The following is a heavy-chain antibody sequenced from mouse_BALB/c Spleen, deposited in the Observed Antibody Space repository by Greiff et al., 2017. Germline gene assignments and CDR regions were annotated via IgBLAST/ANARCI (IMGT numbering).Heavy chain of an antibody. J-gene: IGHJ2*01. V-gene: IGHV5-6-5*01. CDR3: ARGAYYRVYFDY. CDR2: ISSGGST. Sequence: EGKLMESGGGLVKPGGSLKLSCAASGFTFSSYAMSWVRQTPEKRLEWVASISSGGSTYYPDSVKGRFTISRDNARNILYLQMSSLRSEDTAMYYCARGAYYRVYFDYWGQGTTLTVSS. CDR1: GFTFSSYA. D-gene: IGHD2-14*01.